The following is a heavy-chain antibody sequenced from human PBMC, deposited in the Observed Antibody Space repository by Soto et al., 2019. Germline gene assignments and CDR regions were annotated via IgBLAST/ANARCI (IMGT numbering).Heavy chain of an antibody. CDR3: AKDNCISTSCYRLYNWFDP. CDR2: ISYGGSNK. CDR1: GFTFSSYG. V-gene: IGHV3-30*18. D-gene: IGHD2-2*01. J-gene: IGHJ5*02. Sequence: QVQLVESGGGVVQPGRSLRLSCAASGFTFSSYGMHWVRQAPGKGLEGVAGISYGGSNKYYADSVKGRFTISRDNSKNTLYLHMNKLRAEDTAVYYCAKDNCISTSCYRLYNWFDPWGQGTLVTVSS.